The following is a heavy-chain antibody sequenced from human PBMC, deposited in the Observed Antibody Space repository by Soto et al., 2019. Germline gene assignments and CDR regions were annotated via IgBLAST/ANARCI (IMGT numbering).Heavy chain of an antibody. CDR1: GYTFTSYG. V-gene: IGHV1-18*01. CDR2: ISAYNGNT. Sequence: ASVKVSCKASGYTFTSYGISWVLQAPGQGLEWMGWISAYNGNTNYAQKLQGRVTMTTDTSTSTAYMELRSLRSDDTAVYYCARDAHCSSTSCYNWFDPWGQGTLVTVSS. J-gene: IGHJ5*02. CDR3: ARDAHCSSTSCYNWFDP. D-gene: IGHD2-2*01.